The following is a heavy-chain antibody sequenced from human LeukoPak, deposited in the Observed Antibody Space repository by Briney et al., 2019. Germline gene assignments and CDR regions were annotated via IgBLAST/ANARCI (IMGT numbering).Heavy chain of an antibody. CDR1: GYTFTSYD. J-gene: IGHJ4*02. D-gene: IGHD5-12*01. V-gene: IGHV1-8*01. Sequence: GASVKVSCKASGYTFTSYDINWVRQATGQGLEWMGWMNPNSGNTGYAQKFQGRVTMTRNTSISTAYMELSSLRSEDTAVYYCARGRGVDIVATIIGYWGQATLVTVSS. CDR3: ARGRGVDIVATIIGY. CDR2: MNPNSGNT.